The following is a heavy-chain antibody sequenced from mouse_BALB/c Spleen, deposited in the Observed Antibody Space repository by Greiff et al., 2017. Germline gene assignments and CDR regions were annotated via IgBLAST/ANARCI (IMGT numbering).Heavy chain of an antibody. CDR3: ARSYYGNLFDY. Sequence: EVNVVESGGGLVQPGGSRKLSCAASGFTFSSFGMHWVRQAPEKGLEWVAYISSGSSTIYYADTVKGRFTISRDNPKNTLFLQMTSLRSEDTAMYYCARSYYGNLFDYWGQGTTLTVSS. J-gene: IGHJ2*01. CDR2: ISSGSSTI. CDR1: GFTFSSFG. V-gene: IGHV5-17*02. D-gene: IGHD2-1*01.